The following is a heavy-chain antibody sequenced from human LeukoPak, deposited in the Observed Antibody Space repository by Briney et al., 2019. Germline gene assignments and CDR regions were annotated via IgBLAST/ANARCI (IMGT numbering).Heavy chain of an antibody. D-gene: IGHD2-2*01. CDR3: ARPVYWSSTPCTGPLHI. CDR2: IDERGRT. J-gene: IGHJ3*02. CDR1: GGSLSSYY. V-gene: IGHV4-34*01. Sequence: SETLSLTCAVYGGSLSSYYWSWVRQPPGKRLEWIGEIDERGRTTYNPSLKSRITISLDTSKNQFSLKLTSVIAADTAMFFCARPVYWSSTPCTGPLHIWGEGTMVTVSS.